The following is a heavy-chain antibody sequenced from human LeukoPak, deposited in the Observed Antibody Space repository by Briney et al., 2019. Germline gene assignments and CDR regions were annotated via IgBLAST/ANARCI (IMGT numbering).Heavy chain of an antibody. J-gene: IGHJ6*02. Sequence: PGGSLRLSCAASGFTFSSYGMHWVRQAPGKGLEWVAVISYDGSNKYYADSVKGRFTISRDNSKNTLYLQMNSLRAEDTAVYYCAKDLTNRIYYYYYGMDVWGQGTTVTVSS. CDR2: ISYDGSNK. CDR1: GFTFSSYG. CDR3: AKDLTNRIYYYYYGMDV. V-gene: IGHV3-30*18. D-gene: IGHD4/OR15-4a*01.